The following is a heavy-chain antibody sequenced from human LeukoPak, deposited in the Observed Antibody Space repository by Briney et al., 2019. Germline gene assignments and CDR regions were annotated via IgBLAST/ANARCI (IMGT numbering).Heavy chain of an antibody. Sequence: GGSLRLSCAASGFTFSSYALTWVRQAPGKGLEWVSAISGSSDSTLFADSVKGRFTISRDNSKNTLSLQVSSLRTEDTAVYYCAKDRYSYAFEYSDSWGQGTLVTVSS. CDR1: GFTFSSYA. J-gene: IGHJ4*02. D-gene: IGHD5-18*01. V-gene: IGHV3-23*01. CDR2: ISGSSDST. CDR3: AKDRYSYAFEYSDS.